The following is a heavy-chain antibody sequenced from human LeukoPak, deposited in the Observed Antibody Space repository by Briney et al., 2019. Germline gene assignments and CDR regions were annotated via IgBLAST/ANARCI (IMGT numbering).Heavy chain of an antibody. V-gene: IGHV4-59*11. D-gene: IGHD6-13*01. Sequence: SETLSLTCTVSGASISSHCWDWIRQPPGKGLEWTGYICHSGSTYYNPSLMSRVTMSLTTSKNQFSLTLSSVTAADTALYYCASRPGSNWYGVFDYWSQGTVVTVSS. CDR1: GASISSHC. CDR2: ICHSGST. J-gene: IGHJ4*02. CDR3: ASRPGSNWYGVFDY.